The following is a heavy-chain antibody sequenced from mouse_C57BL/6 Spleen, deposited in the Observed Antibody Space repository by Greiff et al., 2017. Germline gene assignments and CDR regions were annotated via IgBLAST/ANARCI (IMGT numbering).Heavy chain of an antibody. Sequence: VQLQQSGAELVKPGASVKVSCKASGYTFTSYWMHWVKQRPGQGLEWIGRIHPSDSDTNYNQKFKGKATLTVDKSSSTAYMQLSSLTSEDSAVYYCAIPAYDYYFDYWGQGTTLTVSS. D-gene: IGHD2-4*01. CDR2: IHPSDSDT. J-gene: IGHJ2*01. CDR1: GYTFTSYW. V-gene: IGHV1-74*01. CDR3: AIPAYDYYFDY.